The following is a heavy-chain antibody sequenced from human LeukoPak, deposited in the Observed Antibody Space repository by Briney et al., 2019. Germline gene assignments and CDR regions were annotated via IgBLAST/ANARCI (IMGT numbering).Heavy chain of an antibody. CDR3: ARYCGGDCFPPDAFDI. D-gene: IGHD2-21*02. CDR2: IFYSGST. CDR1: GGSISSSNYY. V-gene: IGHV4-39*07. J-gene: IGHJ3*02. Sequence: SETLSLTCTVSGGSISSSNYYWGWVRQPPGKGLEWIGNIFYSGSTYYSPSLKSRVTISLDTSRNQFSLKLSSVTAADTAVYYCARYCGGDCFPPDAFDIWGQGTMVTVSS.